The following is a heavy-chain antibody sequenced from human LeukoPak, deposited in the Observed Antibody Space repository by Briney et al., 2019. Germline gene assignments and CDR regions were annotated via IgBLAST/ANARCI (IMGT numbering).Heavy chain of an antibody. CDR3: ARGPQLWRTIDY. J-gene: IGHJ4*02. CDR1: GVSISSSSYY. V-gene: IGHV4-39*01. Sequence: PSDTLSLTCTVSGVSISSSSYYWGWIRHPPGKGLEWIGCIYYSGSTYYNPSLKSRLTISVDTSKSQFSLQLTSVTAADTAVYYCARGPQLWRTIDYWGQGTRVSVSS. CDR2: IYYSGST. D-gene: IGHD3-10*01.